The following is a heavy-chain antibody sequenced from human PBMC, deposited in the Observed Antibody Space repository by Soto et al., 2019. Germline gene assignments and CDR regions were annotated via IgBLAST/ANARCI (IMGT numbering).Heavy chain of an antibody. CDR2: ISGSDGNT. Sequence: GGSLRLSCAASGFTFSSYAMSWVRQAPGTGLAWVSTISGSDGNTYYADSVKGRFTISRDISDNTLYLQMNSLRVEDTAVYYCAKVRYCDGGSCSGDFDYWGQGTLVTVSS. J-gene: IGHJ4*02. CDR1: GFTFSSYA. CDR3: AKVRYCDGGSCSGDFDY. D-gene: IGHD2-15*01. V-gene: IGHV3-23*01.